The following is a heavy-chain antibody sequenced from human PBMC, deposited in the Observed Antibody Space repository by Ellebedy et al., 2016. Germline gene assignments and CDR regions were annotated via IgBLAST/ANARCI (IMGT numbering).Heavy chain of an antibody. V-gene: IGHV3-11*01. CDR1: GFTFSDYY. J-gene: IGHJ4*02. Sequence: GESLKISCAASGFTFSDYYMSWIRQAPGKGLEWVSYISSSGSTIYYADSVKGRFTISRDNAKNSLYLQMSSLRAEDTAVYYCAKWGAPFDYWGQGTLVTVSS. CDR2: ISSSGSTI. D-gene: IGHD3-16*01. CDR3: AKWGAPFDY.